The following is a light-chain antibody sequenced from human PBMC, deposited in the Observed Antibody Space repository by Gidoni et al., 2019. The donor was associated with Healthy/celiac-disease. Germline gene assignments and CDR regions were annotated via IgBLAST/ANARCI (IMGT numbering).Light chain of an antibody. V-gene: IGKV1-39*01. CDR2: AAY. Sequence: DIHMTQSPSSLSASVGDRVTITCRASQSISSYLNWYQQKPGKAPKLLIYAAYSLQSGVPSRFSGSGSGTDFTLTISSLQPEDFANYYCQQSYSTPLTFGGGTKVEIK. CDR1: QSISSY. CDR3: QQSYSTPLT. J-gene: IGKJ4*01.